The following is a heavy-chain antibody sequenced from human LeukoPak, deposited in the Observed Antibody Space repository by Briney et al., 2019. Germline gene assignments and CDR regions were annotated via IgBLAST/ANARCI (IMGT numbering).Heavy chain of an antibody. Sequence: ASVKVSCKASGGTFSSYAISWVRQATGQGLEWMGGIIPIFGTANYAQKFQGRVTLNADESTSTAYMELNSLRSEDTAVYYCARAHFWSGYRYYYYYGMDVWGQATTVTVSS. D-gene: IGHD3-3*01. J-gene: IGHJ6*02. CDR1: GGTFSSYA. CDR2: IIPIFGTA. CDR3: ARAHFWSGYRYYYYYGMDV. V-gene: IGHV1-69*13.